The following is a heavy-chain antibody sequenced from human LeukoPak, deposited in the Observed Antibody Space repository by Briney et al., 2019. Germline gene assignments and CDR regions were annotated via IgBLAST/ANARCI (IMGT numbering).Heavy chain of an antibody. CDR3: ARVNSSSPSNGIFDY. V-gene: IGHV4-34*01. CDR2: INHSGST. J-gene: IGHJ4*02. D-gene: IGHD6-6*01. Sequence: SETLSLTCAVYGGSFSGYYWSWIRQPPGKGLEWIGEINHSGSTNYNPSLKSRVTISVDTSKNQFSLKLSSVTAADTAVYYCARVNSSSPSNGIFDYWGQGTLVTVSS. CDR1: GGSFSGYY.